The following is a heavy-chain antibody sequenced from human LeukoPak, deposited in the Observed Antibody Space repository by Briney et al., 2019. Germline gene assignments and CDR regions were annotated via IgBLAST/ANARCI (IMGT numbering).Heavy chain of an antibody. CDR3: ARRPSSWAYWYFDL. CDR1: GGSINSYY. V-gene: IGHV4-59*05. CDR2: IYYSGST. D-gene: IGHD6-13*01. Sequence: SETLSLTCTVSGGSINSYYWSWIRQPPGKGLEWIGSIYYSGSTYYNPSLKSRVTISVDTSKNQFSLKLSSVTAADTAVYYCARRPSSWAYWYFDLWGRGTLVTVSS. J-gene: IGHJ2*01.